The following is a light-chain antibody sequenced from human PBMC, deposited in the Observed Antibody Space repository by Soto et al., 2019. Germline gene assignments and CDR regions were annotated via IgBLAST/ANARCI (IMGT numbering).Light chain of an antibody. CDR3: KKYGSSPPGT. J-gene: IGKJ1*01. Sequence: EIVLTQSPGTLSLSPGERATISCRASQRISSYLAWYQQKPGQAPRLLIYGASSRPTGIPDSSSGSVSGTVFPLTFNILELEVFAVYYFKKYGSSPPGTFGKGTRVDIK. V-gene: IGKV3-20*01. CDR1: QRISSY. CDR2: GAS.